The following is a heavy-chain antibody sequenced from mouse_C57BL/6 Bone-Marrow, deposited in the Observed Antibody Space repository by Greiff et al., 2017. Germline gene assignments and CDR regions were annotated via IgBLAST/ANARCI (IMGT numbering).Heavy chain of an antibody. V-gene: IGHV1-64*01. D-gene: IGHD1-1*01. CDR2: IHPNSGST. Sequence: QVQLQQPAAPLFPPLASFNFSCKASGYTFTSYWMHWVKQRPGQGLEWIGMIHPNSGSTNYNEKFKSKATLTVDKSSSTAYMQLSSLTSEDSAVYYCARLYYGSSYDWYFDVWGTGTTVTVSS. J-gene: IGHJ1*03. CDR1: GYTFTSYW. CDR3: ARLYYGSSYDWYFDV.